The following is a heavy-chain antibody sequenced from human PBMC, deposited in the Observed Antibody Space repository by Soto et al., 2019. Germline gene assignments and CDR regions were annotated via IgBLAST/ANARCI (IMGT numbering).Heavy chain of an antibody. J-gene: IGHJ6*02. V-gene: IGHV1-46*01. CDR3: AREKASTSLLTHYYFAMDV. CDR1: GYTFINYY. Sequence: ASVKVSCKSSGYTFINYYVHWVRQAPGQGLEWMGMINPSGGRTTYPQKFQGRVTMTRDTSTSTVYVELSSLRSDDTAVFYCAREKASTSLLTHYYFAMDVWGQGTTVTVSS. CDR2: INPSGGRT.